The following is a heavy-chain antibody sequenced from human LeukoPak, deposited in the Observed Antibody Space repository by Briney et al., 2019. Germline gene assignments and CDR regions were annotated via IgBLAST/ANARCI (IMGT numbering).Heavy chain of an antibody. J-gene: IGHJ4*02. CDR1: GFTFSDYY. V-gene: IGHV3-11*01. CDR3: ARDSRPSRAPYDY. CDR2: ISSSASNI. Sequence: PGGSLRLSRAASGFTFSDYYMSWIRQAPGQGLQWVSYISSSASNIYYADSVKGRFTISRDNAKNSLYLQMNSLRVEDTAVYYCARDSRPSRAPYDYWGQGTLVTVSS. D-gene: IGHD2-2*01.